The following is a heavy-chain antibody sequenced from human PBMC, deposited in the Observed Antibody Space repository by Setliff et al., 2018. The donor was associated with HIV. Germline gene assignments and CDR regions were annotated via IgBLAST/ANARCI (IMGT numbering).Heavy chain of an antibody. CDR3: ARSRLVTATRYYFDY. CDR2: IYYSGNT. D-gene: IGHD2-21*02. Sequence: SETLSLTCTVSGGSISSGGYYWSWIRQHPGRGLECIEYIYYSGNTYYNPSLKSRFTISVDTSKNQFSLKLSSVTAADTAVYYCARSRLVTATRYYFDYWGQGTLVTVSS. V-gene: IGHV4-31*03. J-gene: IGHJ4*02. CDR1: GGSISSGGYY.